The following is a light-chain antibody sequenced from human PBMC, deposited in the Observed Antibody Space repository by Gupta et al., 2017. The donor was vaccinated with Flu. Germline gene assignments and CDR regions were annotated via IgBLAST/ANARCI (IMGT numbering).Light chain of an antibody. CDR3: QVWDSRTVG. Sequence: AMEQTARITCGRNNIESKNVHWDQQKPGQAPVLVIYRDGNRPAGIPERFSGSNSGNTATLTISRAQAGDEAEYYCQVWDSRTVGFGGGTKLNVL. CDR1: NIESKN. J-gene: IGLJ2*01. CDR2: RDG. V-gene: IGLV3-9*01.